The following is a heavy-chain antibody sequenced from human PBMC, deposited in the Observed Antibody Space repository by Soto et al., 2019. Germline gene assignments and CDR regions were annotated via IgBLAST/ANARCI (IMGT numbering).Heavy chain of an antibody. J-gene: IGHJ4*02. CDR3: VTNSPLLSPKIDY. Sequence: KASETLSLTCTVSGGSISSSSYYWGWIRQPPGKGLEWIGSIYYSGSTYYNPSLKSRVTISVDTSKNQFSLKLSSVTAADTAVYYCVTNSPLLSPKIDYWGQGTLVTVSS. D-gene: IGHD2-15*01. CDR1: GGSISSSSYY. V-gene: IGHV4-39*01. CDR2: IYYSGST.